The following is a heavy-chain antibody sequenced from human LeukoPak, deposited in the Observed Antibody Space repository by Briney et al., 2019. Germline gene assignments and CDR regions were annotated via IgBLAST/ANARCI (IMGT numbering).Heavy chain of an antibody. V-gene: IGHV3-30-3*01. CDR3: ARDGRMGDSDEFDY. D-gene: IGHD3-22*01. CDR2: ISYDGSNK. J-gene: IGHJ4*02. Sequence: GRSLRLSCAASGFTFSSYAMHWVRQAPGKGLEWVAVISYDGSNKYYADSVKGRFTIPRDNSKNTLYLQMNSLRAEDTAVYYCARDGRMGDSDEFDYWGQGTLVTVSS. CDR1: GFTFSSYA.